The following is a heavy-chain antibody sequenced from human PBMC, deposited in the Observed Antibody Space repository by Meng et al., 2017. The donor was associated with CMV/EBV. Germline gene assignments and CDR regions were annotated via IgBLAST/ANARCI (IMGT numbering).Heavy chain of an antibody. J-gene: IGHJ6*02. CDR2: IYYSGST. CDR3: ARGGRYCSSTSCYTGIYYGMDV. V-gene: IGHV4-59*08. D-gene: IGHD2-2*02. Sequence: SETLSLTCTVSGGSISSYYWSWIRQPPGKGLEWIGYIYYSGSTYYNPSLKSRVTISVDTSKNQFSLKLSSVTAADTAVYYCARGGRYCSSTSCYTGIYYGMDVWGQGTTVTVSS. CDR1: GGSISSYY.